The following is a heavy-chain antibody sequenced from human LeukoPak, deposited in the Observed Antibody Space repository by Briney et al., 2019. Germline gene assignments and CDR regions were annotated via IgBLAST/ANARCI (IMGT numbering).Heavy chain of an antibody. CDR3: ARGLRIEYYYGSGPGGY. D-gene: IGHD3-10*01. V-gene: IGHV7-4-1*02. CDR1: GYTFTTYP. J-gene: IGHJ4*02. Sequence: ASVKVSCKASGYTFTTYPMNWVRQARGQGLEDMGWINTNTGKPTYAQGFTGRFVFSLDTSVSTAYLHISSLKAEDTAVYYCARGLRIEYYYGSGPGGYWGQGTLVTVSS. CDR2: INTNTGKP.